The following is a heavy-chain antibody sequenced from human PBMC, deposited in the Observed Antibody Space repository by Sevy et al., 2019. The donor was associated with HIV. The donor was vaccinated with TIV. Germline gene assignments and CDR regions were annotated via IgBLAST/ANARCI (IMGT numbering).Heavy chain of an antibody. D-gene: IGHD5-12*01. CDR3: SIQGYDDDAP. CDR2: ISYDGRNE. J-gene: IGHJ5*02. Sequence: GGSLRLSCAASGFTFSSFGIHWVRQAPGKGLEWVALISYDGRNEFYADSVKGRFTISRDNSKNTVYLQMNSLRAEDTAVYYCSIQGYDDDAPWGQGTLVTASS. CDR1: GFTFSSFG. V-gene: IGHV3-30*03.